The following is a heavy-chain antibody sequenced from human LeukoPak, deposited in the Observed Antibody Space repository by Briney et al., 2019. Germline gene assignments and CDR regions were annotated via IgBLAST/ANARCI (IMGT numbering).Heavy chain of an antibody. D-gene: IGHD6-19*01. J-gene: IGHJ4*02. V-gene: IGHV4-34*01. CDR2: INHSGST. CDR3: ARQSGWVDY. Sequence: KTSETLSLTCAVYGGSFSGYYWSWIRQPPGKGLEWIGEINHSGSTNYNPSLKSRVTISVDTSKNQFSLKLSSVTAADTAVYYCARQSGWVDYWGQGTLVTVSS. CDR1: GGSFSGYY.